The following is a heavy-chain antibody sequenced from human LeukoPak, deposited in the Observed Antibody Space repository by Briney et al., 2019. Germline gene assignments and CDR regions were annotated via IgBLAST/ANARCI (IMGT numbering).Heavy chain of an antibody. Sequence: GGSLRLSCAGSGFTFSTYWMSWVRQAPGKGLEWVANIKQDGSEKYFVDSVKGRFTISRDNSKNTLYLQMNSLRAEDTAVYYCARDALSLHSSSPLDYWGQGTLVTVSS. J-gene: IGHJ4*02. CDR3: ARDALSLHSSSPLDY. CDR1: GFTFSTYW. V-gene: IGHV3-7*01. CDR2: IKQDGSEK. D-gene: IGHD6-13*01.